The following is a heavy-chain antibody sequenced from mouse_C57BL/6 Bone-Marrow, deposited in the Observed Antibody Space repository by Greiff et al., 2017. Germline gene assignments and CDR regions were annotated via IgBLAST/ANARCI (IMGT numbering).Heavy chain of an antibody. CDR3: SEDSAVYYCAFTTVVPYWYFDV. J-gene: IGHJ1*03. D-gene: IGHD1-1*01. V-gene: IGHV1-87*01. CDR2: GQGLEWIG. CDR1: YTFSRRVH. Sequence: VKLQESGPELARPWASVKISCPAFYTFSRRVHFAIRDTTYWMQWVKQRPGQGLEWIGATYHGNGYPFYNQKFKGKATLTADKSSSTAYMQLSSLTSEDSAVYYCAFTTVVPYWYFDVWGTGTTVTVSS.